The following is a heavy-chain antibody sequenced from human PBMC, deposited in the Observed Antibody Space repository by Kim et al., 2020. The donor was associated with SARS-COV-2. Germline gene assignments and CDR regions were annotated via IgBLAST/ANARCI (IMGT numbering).Heavy chain of an antibody. D-gene: IGHD3-10*01. CDR2: IYYSGST. J-gene: IGHJ3*02. V-gene: IGHV4-39*01. CDR1: GGSISSSSYY. Sequence: SETLSLTCTVSGGSISSSSYYWGWIRQPPGKGLEWIGSIYYSGSTYYNPSLKSRVTISVDTSKNQFSLKLSSVTAADTAVYYCARLITMVRGVIITSDAFDIWGQGTMVTVSS. CDR3: ARLITMVRGVIITSDAFDI.